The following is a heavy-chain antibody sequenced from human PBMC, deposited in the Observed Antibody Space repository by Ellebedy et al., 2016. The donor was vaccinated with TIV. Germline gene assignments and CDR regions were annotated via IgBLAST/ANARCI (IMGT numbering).Heavy chain of an antibody. D-gene: IGHD2-2*01. J-gene: IGHJ4*02. Sequence: PGGSLRLSCAASGFTFNDYYMSWVRQTPGKGLEWVSYISSNGNTRYYADFVKGRFTISRDNAKKSLYLQMNSLRVDDTAVYYCVTLVGFLSPFDNWGQGTLVTVSS. CDR2: ISSNGNTR. V-gene: IGHV3-11*04. CDR3: VTLVGFLSPFDN. CDR1: GFTFNDYY.